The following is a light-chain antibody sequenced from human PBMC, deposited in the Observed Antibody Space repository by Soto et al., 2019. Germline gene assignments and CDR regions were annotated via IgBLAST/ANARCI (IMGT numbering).Light chain of an antibody. CDR2: AAS. CDR1: QGIGIH. CDR3: QQYITFPVT. Sequence: DIQLTQSPSSLSASVGDRVTITCRASQGIGIHLAWLQQKPGKAPKPLIYAASKLQSGAPSRFSGSGSGTEFTLTISSLQPEDFATYYCQQYITFPVTFGGGTKVEIK. V-gene: IGKV1-16*01. J-gene: IGKJ4*01.